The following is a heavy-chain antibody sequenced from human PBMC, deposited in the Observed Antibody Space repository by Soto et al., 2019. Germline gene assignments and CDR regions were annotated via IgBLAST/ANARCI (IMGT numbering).Heavy chain of an antibody. V-gene: IGHV3-23*01. CDR1: GFTFSSYA. CDR3: AKGLLGRWTTVTTRYYFDY. D-gene: IGHD4-17*01. J-gene: IGHJ4*02. CDR2: ISGSGGST. Sequence: GGSLRLSCAASGFTFSSYAMSWVRQAPGKGLEWVSAISGSGGSTYYADSGKGRFTISRDNSKNTLYLQMNSLRAEDTAVYYCAKGLLGRWTTVTTRYYFDYWGQGTLVTVSS.